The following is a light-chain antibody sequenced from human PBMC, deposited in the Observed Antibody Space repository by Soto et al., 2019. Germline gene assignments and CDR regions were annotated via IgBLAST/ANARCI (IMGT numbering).Light chain of an antibody. CDR1: QSVNSNY. CDR2: VAS. J-gene: IGKJ5*01. CDR3: QQYGNSFT. Sequence: EVVLTQSPGTLSLSPGERATLSCRASQSVNSNYLAWYQQKPGQAPRLLIYVASTRAAGIPDRFSGSGSGTDFTLTISRLEPEDFAVYYCQQYGNSFTFGQGTRLEIK. V-gene: IGKV3-20*01.